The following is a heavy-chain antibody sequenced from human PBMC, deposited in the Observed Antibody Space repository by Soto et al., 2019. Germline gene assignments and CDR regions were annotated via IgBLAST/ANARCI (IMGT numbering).Heavy chain of an antibody. D-gene: IGHD3-16*01. CDR2: IYYSGST. J-gene: IGHJ3*02. CDR3: ATTKTLVPDAFDI. CDR1: GGSISSGGYY. Sequence: SETLSLTCTVSGGSISSGGYYWSWIRQHPGKGLEWIGYIYYSGSTYYNPSLKSRVTISVDTSKNQFSLKLSPVTAADTAVYYCATTKTLVPDAFDIWGQGTMVTVSS. V-gene: IGHV4-31*03.